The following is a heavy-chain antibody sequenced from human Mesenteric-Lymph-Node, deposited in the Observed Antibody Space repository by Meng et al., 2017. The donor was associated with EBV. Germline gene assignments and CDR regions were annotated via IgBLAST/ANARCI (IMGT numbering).Heavy chain of an antibody. CDR3: GRLPLEVEVVAPWS. J-gene: IGHJ5*02. CDR2: IYYTGST. CDR1: GAYISSRNYY. V-gene: IGHV4-39*01. Sequence: QLHRQAPGPGLVKPSETLSLTCTVSGAYISSRNYYWGWIRQPPGKGLEWIGSIYYTGSTYYNPSLKSRLTISLDTSKKQFSLKLFSVTAADTAIYYCGRLPLEVEVVAPWSWGQGTLVTVSS. D-gene: IGHD2-21*01.